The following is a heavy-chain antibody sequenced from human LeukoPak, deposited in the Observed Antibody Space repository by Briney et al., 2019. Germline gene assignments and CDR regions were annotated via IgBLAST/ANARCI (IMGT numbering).Heavy chain of an antibody. V-gene: IGHV1-18*01. J-gene: IGHJ4*02. D-gene: IGHD5-12*01. Sequence: ASVKVSCKASGYTFTTYGLSWVRQAPGQGLEWMGWISAYNGNTNYAQKLQGRVTMTTDTSTSTAYMELRSLRSDDTAVYYCARVMGIVATTGIDYWGQGTLVTVSS. CDR3: ARVMGIVATTGIDY. CDR2: ISAYNGNT. CDR1: GYTFTTYG.